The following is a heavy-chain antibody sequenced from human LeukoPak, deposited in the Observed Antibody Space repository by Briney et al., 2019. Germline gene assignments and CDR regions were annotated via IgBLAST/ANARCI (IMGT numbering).Heavy chain of an antibody. J-gene: IGHJ4*02. CDR2: INHSGST. CDR3: ARRGTYYYDSSYYYFDY. Sequence: SETLSLTCAVYGGSFSGYYWSWIRQPPGKGLEWIGEINHSGSTNYNPSLKSRVTISVDTSKNQFSLKLSSVTAADTAVYYCARRGTYYYDSSYYYFDYWGQGTLVTVSS. CDR1: GGSFSGYY. V-gene: IGHV4-34*01. D-gene: IGHD3-22*01.